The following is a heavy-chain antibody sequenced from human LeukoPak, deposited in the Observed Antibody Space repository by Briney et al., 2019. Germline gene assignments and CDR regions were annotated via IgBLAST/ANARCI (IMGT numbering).Heavy chain of an antibody. D-gene: IGHD3-16*01. J-gene: IGHJ4*02. Sequence: GGSLRLSCAASGFTFSSYGMHWVRQAPGKGLEWVAVIWYDGSNIYYADSVEGRFTISRDNSKNTLYLQMNSLRAEDTAVYYCARDTQTYYDYVWGSPPLDYWGQGTLVTVSS. CDR2: IWYDGSNI. CDR3: ARDTQTYYDYVWGSPPLDY. CDR1: GFTFSSYG. V-gene: IGHV3-33*01.